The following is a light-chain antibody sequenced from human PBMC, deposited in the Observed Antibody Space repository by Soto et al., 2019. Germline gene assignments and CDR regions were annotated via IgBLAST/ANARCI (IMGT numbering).Light chain of an antibody. CDR1: QGISSY. CDR2: NAS. CDR3: QKYNTAPWT. Sequence: DIQMTQSPSYLSASVGDRVTITCRASQGISSYLDWYQQKPGKVPKLLIYNASTLKSGVPSRLSGSGSGTDFTLTISSLQPEDVATYYCQKYNTAPWTFGQGTKVEIK. V-gene: IGKV1-27*01. J-gene: IGKJ1*01.